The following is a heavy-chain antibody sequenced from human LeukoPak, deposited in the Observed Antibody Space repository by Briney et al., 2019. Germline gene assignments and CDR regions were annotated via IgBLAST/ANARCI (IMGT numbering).Heavy chain of an antibody. J-gene: IGHJ6*03. Sequence: PGGSLRLSCAASGFTFSSYGMHWVRQAPGKGLEWVAVIWYDGSNKYYADSVKGRFTISRDNSKNTLYLQMNSLRAEDTAVYYCVRAHSNYDYYYMDVWGKGTTVTVSS. D-gene: IGHD4-11*01. CDR3: VRAHSNYDYYYMDV. CDR2: IWYDGSNK. CDR1: GFTFSSYG. V-gene: IGHV3-33*01.